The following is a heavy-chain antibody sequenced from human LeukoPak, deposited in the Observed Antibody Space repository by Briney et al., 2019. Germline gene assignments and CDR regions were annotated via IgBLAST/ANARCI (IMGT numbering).Heavy chain of an antibody. Sequence: PSETLSLTCTVSGGSISSSSYYWGWVRQPPGKGLEWIGSIYYSGSTYYNPSLKSRVTISVDTSKNQFSLKLGSVTAADTAVYYCAALTIFGVAPFDYWGQGTLVTVSS. CDR2: IYYSGST. CDR1: GGSISSSSYY. V-gene: IGHV4-39*01. CDR3: AALTIFGVAPFDY. D-gene: IGHD3-3*01. J-gene: IGHJ4*02.